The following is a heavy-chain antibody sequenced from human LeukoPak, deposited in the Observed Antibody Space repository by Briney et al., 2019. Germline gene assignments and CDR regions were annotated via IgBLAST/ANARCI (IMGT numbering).Heavy chain of an antibody. J-gene: IGHJ3*02. D-gene: IGHD4-17*01. CDR3: ARAMTTVTTLAFDI. CDR1: GYTFTCYY. V-gene: IGHV1-2*02. Sequence: ASVKVSCKASGYTFTCYYMHWVRQAPGQGLEWMGWINPNSGGTSYAQKFQGRVTMTRDTSISTAYMELSRLRSDDTAVYYCARAMTTVTTLAFDIWGQGTMVTVSS. CDR2: INPNSGGT.